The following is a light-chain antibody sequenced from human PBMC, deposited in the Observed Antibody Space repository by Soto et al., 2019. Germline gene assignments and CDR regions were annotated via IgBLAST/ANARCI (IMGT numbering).Light chain of an antibody. CDR1: QRVSSY. J-gene: IGKJ5*01. Sequence: EIVLTQSPATLSLSPGERATLSCRASQRVSSYLAWYLQKPGQAPRLLIYDASNRATSIPARFSGSGSGTDFTLIISSLEPEDVAVYYCQQRNTWPTFGQGTRLEIK. V-gene: IGKV3-11*01. CDR2: DAS. CDR3: QQRNTWPT.